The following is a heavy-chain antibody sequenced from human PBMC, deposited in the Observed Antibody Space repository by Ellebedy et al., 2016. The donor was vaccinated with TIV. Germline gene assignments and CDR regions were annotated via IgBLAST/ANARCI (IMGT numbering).Heavy chain of an antibody. CDR2: INQDGSQK. V-gene: IGHV3-7*01. J-gene: IGHJ4*02. CDR3: AAEAWWRLDS. CDR1: GFIFNDYW. D-gene: IGHD2-15*01. Sequence: PGGSLRLSCAASGFIFNDYWMHWVRQTPGRGLEWVANINQDGSQKSYVDSVKGRFTISRDNAENSLFLEMNSLRVEDTAVYYCAAEAWWRLDSWGQGTLVTVSS.